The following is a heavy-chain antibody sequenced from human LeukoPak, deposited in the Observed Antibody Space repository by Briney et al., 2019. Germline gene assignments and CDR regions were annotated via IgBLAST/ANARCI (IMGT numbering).Heavy chain of an antibody. V-gene: IGHV3-7*01. CDR1: GFTFSGYW. D-gene: IGHD6-19*01. J-gene: IGHJ4*02. CDR3: ARVSSLAVAGFFDY. CDR2: IKQDGSEK. Sequence: GGSLRLSCAASGFTFSGYWINWVRQAPGKGLEWVANIKQDGSEKDYVDSVKGRFTISRDNAKNSLYLQMNSLRVEDTAVYYCARVSSLAVAGFFDYWGQGILVTVSS.